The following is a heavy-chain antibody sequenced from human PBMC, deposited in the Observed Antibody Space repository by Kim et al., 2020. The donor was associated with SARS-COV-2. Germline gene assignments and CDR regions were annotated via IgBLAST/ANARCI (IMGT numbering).Heavy chain of an antibody. V-gene: IGHV6-1*01. CDR3: ARDGFDCTGGVCRATADYYYYGMDV. Sequence: SQTLSLTCAISGDSVSSNSAAWNWIRQSPSRGLEWLGRTYYRSKWYNDYAVSVKSRITINPDTSKNQFSLQLNSVTPEDTAVYYCARDGFDCTGGVCRATADYYYYGMDVWGQGTTVTVSS. J-gene: IGHJ6*02. CDR1: GDSVSSNSAA. CDR2: TYYRSKWYN. D-gene: IGHD2-8*02.